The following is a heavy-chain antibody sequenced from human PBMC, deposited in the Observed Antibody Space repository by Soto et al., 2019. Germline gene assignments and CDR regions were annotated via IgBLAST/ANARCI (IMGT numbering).Heavy chain of an antibody. CDR3: ARDGQLGKTKYYYYGMDV. J-gene: IGHJ6*02. CDR1: GLTFSDYY. D-gene: IGHD6-6*01. Sequence: QVQLVESGGGLVEPGGSLRLSCAASGLTFSDYYMSWIRQAPGKGLEWVSYISSSGSTIYYADSVKGRFTISRDNTKNPMYLQMHSLRAEDTAVYYCARDGQLGKTKYYYYGMDVWGQGTTVTVSS. CDR2: ISSSGSTI. V-gene: IGHV3-11*01.